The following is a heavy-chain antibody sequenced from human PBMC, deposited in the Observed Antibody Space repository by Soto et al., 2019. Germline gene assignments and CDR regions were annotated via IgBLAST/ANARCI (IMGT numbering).Heavy chain of an antibody. CDR3: AKDRGSAAAGHYYYYGMDV. V-gene: IGHV3-23*01. CDR1: GFTFSSYA. Sequence: EVQLLESGGGLVQPGGSLRLSCAASGFTFSSYAMSWVRQAPGKGLEWVSAISGSGGSTYYADSVKGRFTISRDNSKNTLYLQMNSLRAEDTAVYYCAKDRGSAAAGHYYYYGMDVWGQGTTVTVSS. CDR2: ISGSGGST. J-gene: IGHJ6*02. D-gene: IGHD6-13*01.